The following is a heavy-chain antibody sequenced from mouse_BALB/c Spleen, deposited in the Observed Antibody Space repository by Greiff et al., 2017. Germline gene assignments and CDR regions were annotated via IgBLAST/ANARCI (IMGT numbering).Heavy chain of an antibody. CDR3: ARGIITTVSHAMDY. Sequence: EVMLVESGGGLVKPGGSLKLSCAASGFTFSDYYMYWVRQTPEKRLEWVATISDGGSYTYYPDSVKGRFTISRDTAKNNLYLQMSSLKSEDTAMYYCARGIITTVSHAMDYWGQGTSVTVSS. V-gene: IGHV5-4*02. CDR1: GFTFSDYY. CDR2: ISDGGSYT. J-gene: IGHJ4*01. D-gene: IGHD1-1*01.